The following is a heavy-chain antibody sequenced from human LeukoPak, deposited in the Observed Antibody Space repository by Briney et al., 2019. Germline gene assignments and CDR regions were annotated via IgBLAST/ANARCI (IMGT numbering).Heavy chain of an antibody. J-gene: IGHJ4*02. CDR1: GYTFTGYY. CDR3: ARDLRRYYDSSGYYLPDY. V-gene: IGHV1-2*02. CDR2: INPNSGGT. D-gene: IGHD3-22*01. Sequence: ASVKVSCKTSGYTFTGYYMHWVRQAPGQGLEWMGWINPNSGGTNYAQKFQGRVTMTRDTSISTAYMEQSRLRSDDTAVYYCARDLRRYYDSSGYYLPDYWGQGTLVSVSS.